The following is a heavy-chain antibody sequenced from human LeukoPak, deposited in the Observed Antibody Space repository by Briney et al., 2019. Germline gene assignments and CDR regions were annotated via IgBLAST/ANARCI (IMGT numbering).Heavy chain of an antibody. D-gene: IGHD2-2*01. Sequence: HPGGSLRLSCEASGFTLTDNWMSWVRQAPGKGLEWLANIKQDGSVKYYVDSVKGRFTISRDNAKNSLFLQMNSLRAEDTAVYYCARESTAAISYFDYWGQGTLVTVSS. CDR2: IKQDGSVK. V-gene: IGHV3-7*01. J-gene: IGHJ4*02. CDR1: GFTLTDNW. CDR3: ARESTAAISYFDY.